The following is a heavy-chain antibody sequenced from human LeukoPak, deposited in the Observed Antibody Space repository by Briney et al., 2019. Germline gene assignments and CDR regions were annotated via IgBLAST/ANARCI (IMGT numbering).Heavy chain of an antibody. CDR2: IYTSEDT. V-gene: IGHV4-61*02. D-gene: IGHD5-18*01. CDR1: GGSINSGNYY. Sequence: SETLSLTCTVSGGSINSGNYYWSWVRQPAGKGLEWIGRIYTSEDTNYNPSLKSRISMSVDTSKNQFSLNLTSVTAADTAIYYCARSTMDTANFDSWGQGALVTVSP. CDR3: ARSTMDTANFDS. J-gene: IGHJ4*02.